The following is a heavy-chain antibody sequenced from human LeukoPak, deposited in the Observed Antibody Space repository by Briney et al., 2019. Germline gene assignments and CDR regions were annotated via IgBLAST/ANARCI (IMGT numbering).Heavy chain of an antibody. J-gene: IGHJ4*02. Sequence: GESLKISCKGSGYSFTTYWIGWVRQMPGKGLEWMGIIYPGDSDTRYSPSFQGQVTISADKSISTAYLQWSSLKASDTAMYYCARVYASGSYSVDYWGQGTLVTVSP. D-gene: IGHD3-10*01. CDR2: IYPGDSDT. CDR1: GYSFTTYW. CDR3: ARVYASGSYSVDY. V-gene: IGHV5-51*01.